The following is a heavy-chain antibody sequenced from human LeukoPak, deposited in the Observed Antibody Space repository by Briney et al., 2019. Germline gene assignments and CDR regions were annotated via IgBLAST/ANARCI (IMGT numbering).Heavy chain of an antibody. Sequence: GGSLRLSCAASGFTFDDYAMHWARQAPGKGLEWVSGISWNSGSIGYADSVKGRFTISRDNAKNSLYLQMNSLRAEDTALYYCVKGADYEVVTPEDYWGQGTLVTVSS. D-gene: IGHD4-23*01. V-gene: IGHV3-9*01. CDR2: ISWNSGSI. J-gene: IGHJ4*02. CDR1: GFTFDDYA. CDR3: VKGADYEVVTPEDY.